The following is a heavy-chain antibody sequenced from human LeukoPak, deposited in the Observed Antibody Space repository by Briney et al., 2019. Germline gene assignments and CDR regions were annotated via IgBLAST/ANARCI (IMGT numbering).Heavy chain of an antibody. CDR1: GFTFSNHA. Sequence: GRSLRLSCAASGFTFSNHAMSWARQASRTALDLFLAIRGTGRSTYYAGSVKGRFGISSDNCKYTLNLQMNSLRAKYTAVHYSTKGTIWLPSDYCGQGTPVTASS. CDR2: IRGTGRST. CDR3: TKGTIWLPSDY. J-gene: IGHJ4*02. D-gene: IGHD5-18*01. V-gene: IGHV3-23*01.